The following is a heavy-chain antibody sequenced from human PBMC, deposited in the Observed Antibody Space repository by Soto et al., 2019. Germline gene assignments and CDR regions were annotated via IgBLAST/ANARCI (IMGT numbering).Heavy chain of an antibody. CDR1: GYTFTSYA. CDR3: ARGLDQERVRFLEWLGDYYYGMDV. D-gene: IGHD3-3*01. CDR2: INAGNGNT. V-gene: IGHV1-3*01. Sequence: EASVKVSCKASGYTFTSYAMHWVRQAPGQRLEWMGWINAGNGNTKYSQKFQGRVTITRDTSASTAYMELSSLRSEDTAVYYCARGLDQERVRFLEWLGDYYYGMDVWGQGTTVTVSS. J-gene: IGHJ6*02.